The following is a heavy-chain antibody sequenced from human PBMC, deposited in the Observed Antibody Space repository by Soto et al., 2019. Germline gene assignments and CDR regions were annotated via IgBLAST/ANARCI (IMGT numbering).Heavy chain of an antibody. CDR1: GFTFSSYA. V-gene: IGHV3-30-3*01. CDR2: ISYDGSNK. CDR3: ARGGAVAGKGNWFDP. Sequence: GGSLRLSCAASGFTFSSYAMHWVRQAPGKGLEWVAVISYDGSNKYYADSVKGRFTISRDNSKNTLYLQMNSLRAEDTAVYYCARGGAVAGKGNWFDPWGQGTLVTVSS. D-gene: IGHD6-19*01. J-gene: IGHJ5*02.